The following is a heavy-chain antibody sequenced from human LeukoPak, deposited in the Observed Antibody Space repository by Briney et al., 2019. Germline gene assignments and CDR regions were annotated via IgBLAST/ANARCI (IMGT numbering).Heavy chain of an antibody. V-gene: IGHV3-30-3*01. CDR2: ISYDGSNK. Sequence: GGSLRLSCAASGFTFNTYAMHWVRQAPGKGLEWVALISYDGSNKYYADSVKGRFTISRDNSKNSLYLQMNSLRAEDTAVYYCARERGFNWGQGTLVTVSS. J-gene: IGHJ4*02. CDR3: ARERGFN. D-gene: IGHD3-10*01. CDR1: GFTFNTYA.